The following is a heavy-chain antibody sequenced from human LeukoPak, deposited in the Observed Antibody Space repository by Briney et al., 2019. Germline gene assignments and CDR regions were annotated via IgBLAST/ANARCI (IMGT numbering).Heavy chain of an antibody. CDR3: ARDGTVTTGYYYYYGMDV. D-gene: IGHD4-11*01. CDR2: INPSGGST. V-gene: IGHV1-46*01. CDR1: GYTFTSYY. Sequence: ASVKVSCKASGYTFTSYYMHWVRQAPGQGLEWMGIINPSGGSTSYAQKFQGRVTMTRDTPTSTVYMELSSLRSEDTAVYYCARDGTVTTGYYYYYGMDVWGQGTTVTVSS. J-gene: IGHJ6*02.